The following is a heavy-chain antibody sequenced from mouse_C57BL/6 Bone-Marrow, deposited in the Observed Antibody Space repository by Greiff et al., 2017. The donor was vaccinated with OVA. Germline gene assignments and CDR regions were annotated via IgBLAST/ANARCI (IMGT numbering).Heavy chain of an antibody. D-gene: IGHD2-1*01. V-gene: IGHV3-6*01. J-gene: IGHJ4*01. CDR3: AKDYYGNYYAMDY. Sequence: EESGPGLVKPSQSLSLTCSVTGYSITSGYYWNWIRQFPGNKLEWMGYISYDGSNNYNPSLKNRISITRDTSKNQFFLKLNSVTTEDTATYYCAKDYYGNYYAMDYWGQGTSVTVSS. CDR2: ISYDGSN. CDR1: GYSITSGYY.